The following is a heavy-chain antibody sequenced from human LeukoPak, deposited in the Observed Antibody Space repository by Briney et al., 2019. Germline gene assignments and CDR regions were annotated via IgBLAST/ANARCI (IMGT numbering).Heavy chain of an antibody. CDR1: GYTFTSYY. CDR2: INPSGGST. CDR3: ARDTAGTYSWNWFDP. V-gene: IGHV1-46*03. D-gene: IGHD1-1*01. J-gene: IGHJ5*02. Sequence: GASVKVSCEASGYTFTSYYMHWVRQAPGQGLEWMGIINPSGGSTSYAQKFQGRVTMTRDTSTSTVYMELSSLRSEDTAVYYCARDTAGTYSWNWFDPWGQGTLVTVSS.